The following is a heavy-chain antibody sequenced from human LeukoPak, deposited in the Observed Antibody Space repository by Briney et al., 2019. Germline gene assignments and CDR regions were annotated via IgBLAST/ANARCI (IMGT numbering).Heavy chain of an antibody. CDR1: GGSISSGGYY. D-gene: IGHD3-10*01. Sequence: SETLSLTCTVSGGSISSGGYYWSWIRQHPGKGLEWSGYIYYSGSTYYNPSLKSRVTISVDTSKNQFSLKLSSVTAADTAVYYCASVWFGEFPYYYYIHVWGKGTTVTVSS. V-gene: IGHV4-31*03. J-gene: IGHJ6*03. CDR3: ASVWFGEFPYYYYIHV. CDR2: IYYSGST.